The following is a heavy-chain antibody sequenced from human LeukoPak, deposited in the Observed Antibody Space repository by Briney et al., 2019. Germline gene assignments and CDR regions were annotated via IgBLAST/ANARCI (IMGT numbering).Heavy chain of an antibody. CDR2: INHSGST. V-gene: IGHV4-34*01. Sequence: MPSETLSLTCTVSGGSISSYYWSWIRQPPGKGLEWIGEINHSGSTNYNPSLKSRVTISVDTSKNQFSLKLSSVTAADTAVYYCARGRGFSSSWYAAPFDYWGQRTPVTVSS. D-gene: IGHD6-13*01. CDR1: GGSISSYY. CDR3: ARGRGFSSSWYAAPFDY. J-gene: IGHJ4*02.